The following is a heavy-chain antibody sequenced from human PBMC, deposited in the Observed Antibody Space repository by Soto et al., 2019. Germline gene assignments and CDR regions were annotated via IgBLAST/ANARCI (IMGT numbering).Heavy chain of an antibody. V-gene: IGHV1-69*13. Sequence: SVKVSCKASGGVFSSYAFSWVRQAPGQGLEWVGAIIPIFGSTNYAQKFQGRVTITADESTSTAYMELSSLRSEDTAVYYCARDYCSGGSCYSSGSWFDPWGQGTLVTVSS. CDR2: IIPIFGST. J-gene: IGHJ5*02. CDR3: ARDYCSGGSCYSSGSWFDP. D-gene: IGHD2-15*01. CDR1: GGVFSSYA.